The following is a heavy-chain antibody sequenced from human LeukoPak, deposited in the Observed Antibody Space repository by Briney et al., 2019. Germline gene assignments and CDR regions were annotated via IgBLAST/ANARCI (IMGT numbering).Heavy chain of an antibody. J-gene: IGHJ4*02. D-gene: IGHD1-26*01. CDR1: GFTFSTYA. Sequence: GGSLRRSCAASGFTFSTYAMSWVRQAPGKGLEWVSAISGSGDSTSYADSVKGRFSISRDNSKNMLYLQMSSLRAEDTAVYYCAKVPYSANYYFDYWGQGTLVTVSS. V-gene: IGHV3-23*01. CDR2: ISGSGDST. CDR3: AKVPYSANYYFDY.